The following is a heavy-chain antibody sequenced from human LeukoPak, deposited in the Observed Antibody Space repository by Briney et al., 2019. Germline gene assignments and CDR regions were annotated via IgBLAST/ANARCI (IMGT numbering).Heavy chain of an antibody. Sequence: ASVKVSCKASGGTFDNYAVSWVREAPGLGLEWMGRIIPMLGKTSSAQKFQDRVTFTADKSTGTAYMELTHLRPDDTAVYFCARGLFGGFAAAPFDHWGQGTLVTVSP. CDR2: IIPMLGKT. CDR1: GGTFDNYA. CDR3: ARGLFGGFAAAPFDH. J-gene: IGHJ4*02. D-gene: IGHD2-2*01. V-gene: IGHV1-69*04.